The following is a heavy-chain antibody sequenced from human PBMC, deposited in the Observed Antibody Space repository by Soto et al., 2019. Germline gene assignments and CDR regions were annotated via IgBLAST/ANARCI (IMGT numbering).Heavy chain of an antibody. CDR2: LSGSDCST. V-gene: IGHV3-23*01. J-gene: IGHJ4*02. CDR1: GFTFSSYA. Sequence: PGGSLRLSCAASGFTFSSYAMSWVRQAPGKGLVWVSGLSGSDCSTYYADSVKGRFTISRDNSKNTLYLQMNSLRAEDTALYYCAKQAGSKVTRAIDYWGQGTLVTVSS. CDR3: AKQAGSKVTRAIDY.